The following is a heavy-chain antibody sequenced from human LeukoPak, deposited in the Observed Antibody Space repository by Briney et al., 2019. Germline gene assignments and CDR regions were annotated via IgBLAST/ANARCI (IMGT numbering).Heavy chain of an antibody. Sequence: PSETLSLTCTVSGGSISSYYWSWIRQPAGKGLEWIGRIYTSGSTNYNPSLKSRVTMSVDTSKNQFSLKLSSVTAADTAVYYCARDVRAAVNYYYMDVWGKGTTVTISS. V-gene: IGHV4-4*07. J-gene: IGHJ6*03. D-gene: IGHD4-23*01. CDR2: IYTSGST. CDR1: GGSISSYY. CDR3: ARDVRAAVNYYYMDV.